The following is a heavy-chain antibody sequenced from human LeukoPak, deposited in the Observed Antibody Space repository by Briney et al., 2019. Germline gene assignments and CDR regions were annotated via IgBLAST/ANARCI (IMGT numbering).Heavy chain of an antibody. CDR1: GGSISSYY. V-gene: IGHV4-59*08. CDR3: ARRSPYFPFDY. CDR2: IYYSGST. D-gene: IGHD2/OR15-2a*01. J-gene: IGHJ4*02. Sequence: SETLSLTCTVSGGSISSYYWSWIRQPPGKGLEWIGYIYYSGSTNYNPSLESRVTISVDTSKNQFSLKLNSVTAADTAVYYCARRSPYFPFDYWGQGTPVTVSS.